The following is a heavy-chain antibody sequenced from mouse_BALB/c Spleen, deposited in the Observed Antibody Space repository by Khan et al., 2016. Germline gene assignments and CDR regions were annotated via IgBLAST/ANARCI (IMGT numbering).Heavy chain of an antibody. CDR1: EYTFTNYG. CDR2: INTNTGEP. CDR3: AEDYYGSNWFAY. J-gene: IGHJ3*01. D-gene: IGHD1-1*01. V-gene: IGHV9-3*02. Sequence: QIQLVQSGPELKKPGETVKISCKASEYTFTNYGMNWVKQAPGKGLKWMGWINTNTGEPTYAEEFKGRFAFSLETSASTAYLQINNLKNEDTATYFCAEDYYGSNWFAYWGQGTLVTVSA.